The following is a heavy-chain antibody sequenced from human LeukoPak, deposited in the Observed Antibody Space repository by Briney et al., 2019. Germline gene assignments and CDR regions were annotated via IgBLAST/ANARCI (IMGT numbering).Heavy chain of an antibody. CDR3: ARGYCSGGSCYSSYYYSYMDV. CDR1: GGSISSYY. Sequence: SETLSLTCTVSGGSISSYYWSWIRQPAGKGLEWIGRIYTSGSTNYNPSLKSRVTISVDRSKNQFSLKLSSVTAADTAVYYCARGYCSGGSCYSSYYYSYMDVWGKGTTVTVSS. D-gene: IGHD2-15*01. CDR2: IYTSGST. J-gene: IGHJ6*03. V-gene: IGHV4-4*07.